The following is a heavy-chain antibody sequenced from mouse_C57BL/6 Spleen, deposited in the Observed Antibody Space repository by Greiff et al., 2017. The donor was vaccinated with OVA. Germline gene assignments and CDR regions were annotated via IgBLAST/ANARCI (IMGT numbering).Heavy chain of an antibody. CDR1: GYTFTRYW. CDR2: IDPSDNYA. V-gene: IGHV1-69*01. Sequence: QVQLQQPGAELVMPGASVKLSCKASGYTFTRYWMHWVKQRPGQGLEWIGEIDPSDNYANYNQKFKGKSTLTVDKSSSTAYMQLSSLTSEDSAVYYCARDGYWGQGTTLTVSS. J-gene: IGHJ2*01. CDR3: ARDGY.